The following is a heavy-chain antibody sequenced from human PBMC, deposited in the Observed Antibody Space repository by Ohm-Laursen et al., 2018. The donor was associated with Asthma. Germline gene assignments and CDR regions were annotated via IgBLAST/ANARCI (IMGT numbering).Heavy chain of an antibody. CDR3: AKDLGGSSSRYYYYYGMDV. CDR1: GFTFDDYA. D-gene: IGHD6-6*01. CDR2: ISWNSGSI. Sequence: SLRLSCTASGFTFDDYAMHWVRQAPGKGLEWVSGISWNSGSIGYADSVKGRFTISRDNAKNSLYLQMNSLRAEDTALYYCAKDLGGSSSRYYYYYGMDVWGQGTTVTVSS. J-gene: IGHJ6*02. V-gene: IGHV3-9*01.